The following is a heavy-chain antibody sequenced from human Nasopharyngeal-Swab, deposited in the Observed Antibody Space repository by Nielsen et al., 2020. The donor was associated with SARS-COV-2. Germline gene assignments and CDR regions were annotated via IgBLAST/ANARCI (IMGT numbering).Heavy chain of an antibody. Sequence: ASVKVSCKASGCTFTSYDINWVRQATGQGLEWMGWMNPNSGNTGYAQKFQGRVTMTRNTSISTAYMELSSLRSEDTAVYYCARAAAVAVYYYYYGMDVWGQGTTVTVSS. CDR1: GCTFTSYD. CDR3: ARAAAVAVYYYYYGMDV. D-gene: IGHD6-19*01. V-gene: IGHV1-8*01. J-gene: IGHJ6*02. CDR2: MNPNSGNT.